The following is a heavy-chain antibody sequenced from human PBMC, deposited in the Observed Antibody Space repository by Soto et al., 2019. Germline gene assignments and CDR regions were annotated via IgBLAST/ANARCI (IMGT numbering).Heavy chain of an antibody. Sequence: QVQLVQSGAEVKEPGASVKISCKGSGYTFTNFYIHWVRQAPGQGLEWMGIVNPNGGSTNYAQNFKGRITISRDTSTSTVYMDLSSLRSEDTAVYYCARGLASGDYWGQGTLVTASS. V-gene: IGHV1-46*01. CDR1: GYTFTNFY. J-gene: IGHJ4*02. CDR2: VNPNGGST. D-gene: IGHD6-6*01. CDR3: ARGLASGDY.